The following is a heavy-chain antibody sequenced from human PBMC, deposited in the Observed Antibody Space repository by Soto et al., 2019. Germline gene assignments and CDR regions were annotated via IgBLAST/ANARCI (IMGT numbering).Heavy chain of an antibody. CDR3: PRKGGIQLLSDWYFYGMDV. CDR2: ISSSGGST. Sequence: EVPLLESGGGLVQPGGSLRLSCAASGFTFSSFAMSWVRKAPGKGLEWVSAISSSGGSTYYADSVKGRFTISRDNSMNSLYLQINCLRAEDTAVYYCPRKGGIQLLSDWYFYGMDVWGQGTTVTVPS. D-gene: IGHD5-18*01. CDR1: GFTFSSFA. J-gene: IGHJ6*02. V-gene: IGHV3-23*01.